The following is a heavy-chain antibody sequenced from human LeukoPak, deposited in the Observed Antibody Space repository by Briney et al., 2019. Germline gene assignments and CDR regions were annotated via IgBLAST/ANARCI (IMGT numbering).Heavy chain of an antibody. CDR1: GGSFSGHY. D-gene: IGHD2-2*01. CDR3: ARGSSTSLAYMDV. J-gene: IGHJ6*03. V-gene: IGHV4-34*01. CDR2: INHSGST. Sequence: SETLSLTCAVYGGSFSGHYWSWIRQPPGKGLEWIGEINHSGSTNYNPSLKSRVTISVDTSKNQFSLKLSSVTAADTAVYYCARGSSTSLAYMDVWGKGTTVTVSS.